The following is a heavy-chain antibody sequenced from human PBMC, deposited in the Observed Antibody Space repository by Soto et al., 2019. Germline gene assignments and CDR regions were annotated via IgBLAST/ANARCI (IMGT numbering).Heavy chain of an antibody. D-gene: IGHD3-10*01. J-gene: IGHJ4*02. V-gene: IGHV4-34*01. Sequence: SETLSLTCAVYGGSFSSYYWSWRRQPPGKGLEWIGEINHSGSTNYNPSLKSRVTISIDTSKNQFSLKLSSVTAADTAVYYCATQKRGYYGSGSYSYFDYWGQGTLVTVSS. CDR2: INHSGST. CDR3: ATQKRGYYGSGSYSYFDY. CDR1: GGSFSSYY.